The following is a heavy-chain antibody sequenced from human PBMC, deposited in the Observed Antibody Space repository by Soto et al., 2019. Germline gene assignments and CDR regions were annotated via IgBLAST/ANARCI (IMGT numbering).Heavy chain of an antibody. Sequence: QVQLVQSGAEVKKPGASVKVSCKASGYTFTTYAIHWVRQAPGQRLEWMGWIDVGNGNTKYSQKFQGRVTITRDTSANIAYMELSSLRSEDTAVYYCARNVVATIQLDYWGQGTLVTVSS. V-gene: IGHV1-3*01. CDR3: ARNVVATIQLDY. J-gene: IGHJ4*02. D-gene: IGHD5-12*01. CDR1: GYTFTTYA. CDR2: IDVGNGNT.